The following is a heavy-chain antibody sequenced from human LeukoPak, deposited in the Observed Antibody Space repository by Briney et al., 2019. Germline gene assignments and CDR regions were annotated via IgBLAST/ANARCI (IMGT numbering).Heavy chain of an antibody. V-gene: IGHV1-18*01. Sequence: ASVKVSCKASGYTFTSYGISWVRQAPGQGLEWMGWISAYNGNTNYAQRLQGRVTMATDTSTSTAYMELRSLRSDDTAVYYCAREAEYQLLFRRYYYYGMDVWGQGTTVTVSS. D-gene: IGHD2-2*01. J-gene: IGHJ6*02. CDR3: AREAEYQLLFRRYYYYGMDV. CDR1: GYTFTSYG. CDR2: ISAYNGNT.